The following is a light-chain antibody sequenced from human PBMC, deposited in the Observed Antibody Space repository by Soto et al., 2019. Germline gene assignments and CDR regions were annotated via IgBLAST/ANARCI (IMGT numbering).Light chain of an antibody. Sequence: DIQMTQSPSTLSASVGDRVTITCRASQSISSWLAWYQQKPGKAPKLLIYKASSLESGVPSRFSGSGSGTAFTLTISSLQPDYFATYYCQQYNSYPYTFGQGTKLEIK. CDR3: QQYNSYPYT. V-gene: IGKV1-5*03. CDR1: QSISSW. J-gene: IGKJ2*01. CDR2: KAS.